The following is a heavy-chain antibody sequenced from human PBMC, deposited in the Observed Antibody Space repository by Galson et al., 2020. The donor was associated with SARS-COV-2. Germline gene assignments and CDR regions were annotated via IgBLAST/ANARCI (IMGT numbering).Heavy chain of an antibody. CDR3: VGYSEIYDGTFDI. Sequence: SETLSLTCTVSGGSISTYYWTWIRQPPGKGLEWIGYIFYSGSSNYNPSLESRVTISVDTSKNQFSLKLSSVTAADTAVYYCVGYSEIYDGTFDIWGLGTMVTVSS. CDR1: GGSISTYY. D-gene: IGHD1-26*01. CDR2: IFYSGSS. J-gene: IGHJ3*02. V-gene: IGHV4-59*01.